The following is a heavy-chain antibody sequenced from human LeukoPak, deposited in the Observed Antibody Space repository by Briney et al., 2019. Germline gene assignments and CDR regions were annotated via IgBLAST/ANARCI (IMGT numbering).Heavy chain of an antibody. D-gene: IGHD3-10*01. CDR2: ISYDGSNK. CDR3: AKDRGLWFPHGMDV. CDR1: GFTFSSYG. V-gene: IGHV3-30*18. J-gene: IGHJ6*02. Sequence: GRSLRLSCAASGFTFSSYGMHWVRQAPGKGLEWVAVISYDGSNKYYADSVKGRFTISRDNSKNTLYLQMNSLRAEDTAVYYCAKDRGLWFPHGMDVWGQGTTVTVSS.